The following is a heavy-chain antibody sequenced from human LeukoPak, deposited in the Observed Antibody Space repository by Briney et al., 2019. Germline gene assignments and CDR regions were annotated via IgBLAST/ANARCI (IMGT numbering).Heavy chain of an antibody. Sequence: GSLRLSCAASGFSLTTYAMGWIRQPPGKGLEWIGSIYHSGSTYYNPSLKSRVTISADTSKNQFSLTLTSVTAADTAVYYCARSGGTWSYNYWGQGTLVTVSS. J-gene: IGHJ4*02. CDR1: GFSLTTYA. CDR2: IYHSGST. CDR3: ARSGGTWSYNY. D-gene: IGHD1-26*01. V-gene: IGHV4-38-2*01.